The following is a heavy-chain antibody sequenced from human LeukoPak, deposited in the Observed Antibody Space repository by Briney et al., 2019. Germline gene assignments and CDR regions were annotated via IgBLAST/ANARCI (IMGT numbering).Heavy chain of an antibody. CDR1: GGSFSGYY. CDR3: ARGRVMVYYYYGMDV. J-gene: IGHJ6*02. CDR2: INHSGST. Sequence: SETLPLTCAVYGGSFSGYYWSWIRQPPGKGLEWIGEINHSGSTNYNPSLKSRVTISVDTSKNQFSLKLSSVTAADTAVYYCARGRVMVYYYYGMDVWGQGTTVTVSS. D-gene: IGHD3-10*01. V-gene: IGHV4-34*01.